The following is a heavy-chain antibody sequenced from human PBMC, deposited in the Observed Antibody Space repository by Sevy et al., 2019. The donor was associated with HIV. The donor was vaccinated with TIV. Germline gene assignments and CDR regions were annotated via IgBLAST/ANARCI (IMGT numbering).Heavy chain of an antibody. CDR1: GFSFSSYG. V-gene: IGHV3-33*01. D-gene: IGHD4-17*01. J-gene: IGHJ4*02. CDR2: IWFDGSNS. Sequence: GGSLRLSCAASGFSFSSYGMHWVRQAPGKGLEWVALIWFDGSNSYYADSVKGRFTISRDTSKNTVYLQMNSLRAEDTAVYYCARDHKFYDHGDYGPTFFPDYWGQGNLVTVSS. CDR3: ARDHKFYDHGDYGPTFFPDY.